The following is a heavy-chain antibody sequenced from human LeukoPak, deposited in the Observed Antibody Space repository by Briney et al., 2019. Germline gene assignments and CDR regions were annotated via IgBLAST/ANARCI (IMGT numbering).Heavy chain of an antibody. CDR3: ARGRGVYSNYYYYYYGMDV. J-gene: IGHJ6*02. D-gene: IGHD4-11*01. CDR2: INHSGST. V-gene: IGHV4-34*01. Sequence: SETLSLTCAVYGGSFSGYYWSWIRQPPGKGLEWIGEINHSGSTNYNPSLKSRVTISVDTSKNQFSLKLSSVTAADTAVYYCARGRGVYSNYYYYYYGMDVWGQGTTVTVSS. CDR1: GGSFSGYY.